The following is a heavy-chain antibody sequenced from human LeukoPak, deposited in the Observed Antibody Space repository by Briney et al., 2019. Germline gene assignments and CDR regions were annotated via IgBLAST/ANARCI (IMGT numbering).Heavy chain of an antibody. CDR1: GFTFSDYY. CDR2: IAHSGNGM. J-gene: IGHJ6*02. Sequence: GGSLRLSCAASGFTFSDYYMTWIRQAPGKGLEWVSHIAHSGNGMRYADAVKGRFTISRDNAKNLLFLQMDSLRAEDTAVYYCARGHYEMGVWGQGTTVIVSS. CDR3: ARGHYEMGV. V-gene: IGHV3-11*01.